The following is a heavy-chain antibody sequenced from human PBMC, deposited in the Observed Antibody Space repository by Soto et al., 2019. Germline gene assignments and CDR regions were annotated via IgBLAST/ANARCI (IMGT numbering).Heavy chain of an antibody. V-gene: IGHV4-59*01. CDR1: SGSISTYY. CDR2: FYNGGTT. D-gene: IGHD3-10*01. Sequence: PSDTLSLTFTVSSGSISTYYWIGMRQPPGKGLEWIGVFYNGGTTNYSPSLKSRVTISVDTSKNQLSLKLNSVTAADTAVYYCARDGSERPATYWGQGILVTVSS. J-gene: IGHJ4*02. CDR3: ARDGSERPATY.